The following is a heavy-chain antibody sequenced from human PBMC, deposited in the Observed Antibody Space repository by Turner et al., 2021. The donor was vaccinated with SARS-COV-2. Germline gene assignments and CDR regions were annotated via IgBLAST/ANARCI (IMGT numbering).Heavy chain of an antibody. Sequence: GLVQPATSLRLSCAASGFTFAAYAMHWVRPAPGKGLEWVSGISCNSGSRGYADSVKGRFTISRDHAKNSRYLQMNSLRAEDTALYVCAKDIVGVSRGYVLGYDGMDVWGQGATVTVSS. CDR1: GFTFAAYA. CDR3: AKDIVGVSRGYVLGYDGMDV. V-gene: IGHV3-9*01. CDR2: ISCNSGSR. D-gene: IGHD1-26*01. J-gene: IGHJ6*02.